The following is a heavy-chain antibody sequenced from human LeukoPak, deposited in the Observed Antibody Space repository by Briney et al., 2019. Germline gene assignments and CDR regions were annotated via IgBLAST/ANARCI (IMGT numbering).Heavy chain of an antibody. CDR2: ISGSGTTT. CDR3: ARAPMTKSYGLDV. CDR1: GFTFSDYY. J-gene: IGHJ6*02. V-gene: IGHV3-11*01. D-gene: IGHD3-22*01. Sequence: PGGSLRLSCAASGFTFSDYYMSWIRQAPGKGLEWVSYISGSGTTTYYADSVEGRFTISRDNAKNSVYLQMNSLRAEDTAVYFCARAPMTKSYGLDVWGQGTTVTVSS.